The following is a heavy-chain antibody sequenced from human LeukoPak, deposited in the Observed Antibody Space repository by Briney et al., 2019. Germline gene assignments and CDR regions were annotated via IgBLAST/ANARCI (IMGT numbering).Heavy chain of an antibody. D-gene: IGHD6-19*01. V-gene: IGHV1-2*04. CDR2: INPNSGGT. CDR3: ARVRGLEVTHHAYGMDV. Sequence: GASVKVSCKASGYTFTGYYMHWVRQAPGQGLEWMGWINPNSGGTNYAQKFQGWVTMTRDTSISTAYMELSRLRSDDTAVYYCARVRGLEVTHHAYGMDVWGQGTTVTVSS. J-gene: IGHJ6*02. CDR1: GYTFTGYY.